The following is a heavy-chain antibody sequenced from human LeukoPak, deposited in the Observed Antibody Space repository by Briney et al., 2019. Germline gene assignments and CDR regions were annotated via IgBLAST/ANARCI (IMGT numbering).Heavy chain of an antibody. V-gene: IGHV3-33*01. CDR2: IWYEGSNK. Sequence: GRSLRLSCAASGLTLSSYGTQWVRQAPGKGLEWVAVIWYEGSNKYYADSVKGRFTISRDNSKNTLYLQMNSLRAEDTAVYYCAREVLGSWTTRGWFDPWGQGTLVTVSS. CDR1: GLTLSSYG. D-gene: IGHD6-13*01. J-gene: IGHJ5*02. CDR3: AREVLGSWTTRGWFDP.